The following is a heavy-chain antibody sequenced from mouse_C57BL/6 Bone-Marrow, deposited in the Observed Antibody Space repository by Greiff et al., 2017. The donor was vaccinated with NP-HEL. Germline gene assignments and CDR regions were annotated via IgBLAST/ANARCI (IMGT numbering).Heavy chain of an antibody. J-gene: IGHJ4*01. V-gene: IGHV5-12*01. D-gene: IGHD2-3*01. Sequence: EVKLVESGGGLVQPGGSLKLSCAASGFTFSDYYMYWVRQTPEKRLEWVAYISNGGGSTYYPDTVKGRFTISRDNAKNTLYLQMSRLKSEDTAMYYCARNPYDGYYYWYAMDYWGQGTSVTGSS. CDR3: ARNPYDGYYYWYAMDY. CDR1: GFTFSDYY. CDR2: ISNGGGST.